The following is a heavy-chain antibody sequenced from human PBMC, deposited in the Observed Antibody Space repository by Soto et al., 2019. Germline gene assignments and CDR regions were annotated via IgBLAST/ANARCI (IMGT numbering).Heavy chain of an antibody. CDR3: AKDRGPCSGNKCSSLYYYYGMDV. V-gene: IGHV3-9*01. Sequence: PGGSLRLSCEASGFKFGDYSMHWVRQAPGKGLEWVSAVSWNSEIVGYADSVKGRFTISRDNAKNSLYLEMNSLRTEDTALYYCAKDRGPCSGNKCSSLYYYYGMDVWGQGTTVTVSS. CDR1: GFKFGDYS. J-gene: IGHJ6*02. D-gene: IGHD2-15*01. CDR2: VSWNSEIV.